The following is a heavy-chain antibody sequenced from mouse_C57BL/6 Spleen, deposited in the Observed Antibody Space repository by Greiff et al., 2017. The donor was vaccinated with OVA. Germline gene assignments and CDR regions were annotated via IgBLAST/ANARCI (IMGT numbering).Heavy chain of an antibody. V-gene: IGHV1-69*01. CDR1: GYTFTSYW. D-gene: IGHD2-2*01. CDR2: IDPSDSYT. J-gene: IGHJ2*01. CDR3: ARDGYDDGDYFDY. Sequence: QVQLQQPGAELVMPGASVKLSCKASGYTFTSYWMHWVKQRPGQGLEWIGEIDPSDSYTNYNQKFKGESTLTVDKSSSTAYMQLSSLTSEDSAVYYCARDGYDDGDYFDYWGQGTTLTVSS.